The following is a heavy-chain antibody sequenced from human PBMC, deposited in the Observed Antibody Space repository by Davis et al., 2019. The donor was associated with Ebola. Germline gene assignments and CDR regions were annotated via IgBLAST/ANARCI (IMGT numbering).Heavy chain of an antibody. CDR1: GGSISSGGYS. Sequence: PSETLSLTCAVSGGSISSGGYSWSWIWQPPGKGLEWIGYIYHSGSTYYNPSLKSRVTISVDTSKNQFSLKLSSVTAADTAVYYCARHAYYDFWSGYYWAVDYYYYMDVWGKGTTVTVSS. V-gene: IGHV4-30-2*01. CDR3: ARHAYYDFWSGYYWAVDYYYYMDV. J-gene: IGHJ6*03. D-gene: IGHD3-3*01. CDR2: IYHSGST.